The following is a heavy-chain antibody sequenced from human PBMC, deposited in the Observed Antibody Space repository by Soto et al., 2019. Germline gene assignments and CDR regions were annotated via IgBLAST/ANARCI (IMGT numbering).Heavy chain of an antibody. CDR2: ISYDGSNK. CDR1: GFTFSSYG. V-gene: IGHV3-30*18. J-gene: IGHJ6*03. Sequence: QVQLVESGGGVVQPGRSLRLSCAASGFTFSSYGMHWVRQAPGKGLEWVAVISYDGSNKYYADSVKGRFTISRDNSKNTLYLQMNRLRAEDTAVYYCAKGPDIVVVPDESDYYYYMDVWGKGTTVTVSS. CDR3: AKGPDIVVVPDESDYYYYMDV. D-gene: IGHD2-2*01.